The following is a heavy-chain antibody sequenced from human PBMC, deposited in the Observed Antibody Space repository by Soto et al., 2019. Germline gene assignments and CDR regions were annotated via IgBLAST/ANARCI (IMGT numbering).Heavy chain of an antibody. V-gene: IGHV1-18*01. CDR1: GYTFTSYG. CDR3: ARSEVTISAAGIIYFEY. J-gene: IGHJ4*02. CDR2: ISAYNGNT. Sequence: QVQLVQSGAEVKKPGASVKVSCKASGYTFTSYGISWVRQAPGQGLEWMGWISAYNGNTNYAQKLQGRVTMSTDTSTSTAYMELRRLRSDDTAAYYCARSEVTISAAGIIYFEYWGQGTLVTVSS. D-gene: IGHD6-13*01.